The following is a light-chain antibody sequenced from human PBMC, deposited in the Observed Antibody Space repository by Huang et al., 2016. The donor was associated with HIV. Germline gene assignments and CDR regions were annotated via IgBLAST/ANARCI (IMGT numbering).Light chain of an antibody. CDR2: DAS. CDR3: QQRSNWPPVLT. CDR1: QSVSNY. V-gene: IGKV3-11*01. J-gene: IGKJ4*01. Sequence: EIVLTQSPATLSLSPGERATLSCRASQSVSNYLAWYQQKPGQAPRLLIYDASHRATDIPARFSGSGSGTDFTLTISSLEPEDFAVYYCQQRSNWPPVLTFGGGTKVEIK.